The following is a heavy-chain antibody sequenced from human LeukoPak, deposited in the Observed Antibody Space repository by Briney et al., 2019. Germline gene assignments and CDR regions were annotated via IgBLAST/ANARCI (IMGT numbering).Heavy chain of an antibody. CDR3: TTPPGNYYAWAYFQH. J-gene: IGHJ1*01. D-gene: IGHD1-26*01. V-gene: IGHV3-15*01. CDR1: GFTFSNAW. CDR2: IKSKTDGGAA. Sequence: GGSLRLSCAASGFTFSNAWMTWFRQAPGKGLEWVGRIKSKTDGGAADYAAPVKGRFTISRDDSKNTLYLRMNSLKTEDTAVYYCTTPPGNYYAWAYFQHWGQGTLVTVSS.